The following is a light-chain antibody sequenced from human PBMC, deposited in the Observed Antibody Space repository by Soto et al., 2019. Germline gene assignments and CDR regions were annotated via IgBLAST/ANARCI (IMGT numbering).Light chain of an antibody. J-gene: IGKJ5*01. CDR3: QQYGSSPIT. Sequence: EIVLTQSPGTLSLSPAESASLSCRASQSVSAYLAWYHQKPGQAPRLLIFGSSSRATGIPDRFSGSGSETDFTLTISRLEPEDFAVYYCQQYGSSPITCGQGTRLEIK. CDR2: GSS. V-gene: IGKV3-20*01. CDR1: QSVSAY.